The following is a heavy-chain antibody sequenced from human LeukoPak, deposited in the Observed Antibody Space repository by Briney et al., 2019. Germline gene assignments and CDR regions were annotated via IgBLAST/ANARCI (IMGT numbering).Heavy chain of an antibody. D-gene: IGHD4-17*01. CDR2: ISGSGGST. J-gene: IGHJ4*02. Sequence: PGGSLRPSCAASGFAFTTYAMTWVRQAPGKGLEWVSGISGSGGSTYYADSVKGRFTISRDNSKNTLYLQMNSLRAEDTALYYCAKSRTTVTTTFDYWGQGTLVTVSS. CDR3: AKSRTTVTTTFDY. CDR1: GFAFTTYA. V-gene: IGHV3-23*01.